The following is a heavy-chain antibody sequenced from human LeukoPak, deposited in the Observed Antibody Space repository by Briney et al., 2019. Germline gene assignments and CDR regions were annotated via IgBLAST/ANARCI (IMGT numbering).Heavy chain of an antibody. J-gene: IGHJ3*02. Sequence: PGGSLRLSCAASGFTFSSYGMHWVRQAPGKGLEWVGRSRNKPNSYTTEYAASVKGRFTISRDDSKNSLFLLMNSLRTEDTAVYYCTRASIYGHGDSYQDALDIWGQGTMVTVSS. CDR1: GFTFSSYG. D-gene: IGHD3-16*02. V-gene: IGHV3-72*01. CDR2: SRNKPNSYTT. CDR3: TRASIYGHGDSYQDALDI.